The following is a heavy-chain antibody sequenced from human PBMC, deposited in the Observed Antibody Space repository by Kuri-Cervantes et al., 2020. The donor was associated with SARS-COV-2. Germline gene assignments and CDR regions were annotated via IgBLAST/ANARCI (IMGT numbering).Heavy chain of an antibody. D-gene: IGHD1-26*01. CDR1: GGTFSSYA. CDR3: ARRASRKKYRLVGATTSDAYDI. V-gene: IGHV1-3*01. CDR2: INAGNGNT. Sequence: ASVKVSCKASGGTFSSYAISWVRQAPGQRLEWMGWINAGNGNTKYSQKFQGRVTITRDTSASTAYMELSSLRSEDTAVYYCARRASRKKYRLVGATTSDAYDIWGQGTMVTVSS. J-gene: IGHJ3*02.